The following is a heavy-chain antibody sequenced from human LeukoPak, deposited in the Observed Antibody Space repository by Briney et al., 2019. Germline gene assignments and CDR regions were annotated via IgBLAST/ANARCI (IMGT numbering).Heavy chain of an antibody. CDR2: IYHSGST. V-gene: IGHV4-4*02. CDR3: AKRLGLGYCSGGSCPDAFDI. J-gene: IGHJ3*02. Sequence: SGTLSLTWAVSGGSISSSNWWSWVRQPQGKGLEWIGEIYHSGSTNYNLSLKSRVTISVDKSKNQFSLKLSSVTAADTAVYYCAKRLGLGYCSGGSCPDAFDIWGQGTMVTVSS. D-gene: IGHD2-15*01. CDR1: GGSISSSNW.